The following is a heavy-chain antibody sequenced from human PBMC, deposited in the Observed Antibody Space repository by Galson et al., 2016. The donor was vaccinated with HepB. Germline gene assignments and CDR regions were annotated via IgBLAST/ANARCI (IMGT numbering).Heavy chain of an antibody. CDR1: GGSISSDNW. V-gene: IGHV4-4*02. D-gene: IGHD6-19*01. CDR3: ARASYSSDWADQYYDGLDV. J-gene: IGHJ6*02. Sequence: SETLSLTCAVSGGSISSDNWWSWVRQSPGKGLEWIGEIYHSGSTNYNPSLKSRVTMPVDKSTNQFSLRLSSVTAADTAVYYCARASYSSDWADQYYDGLDVGGHGTTVIVSS. CDR2: IYHSGST.